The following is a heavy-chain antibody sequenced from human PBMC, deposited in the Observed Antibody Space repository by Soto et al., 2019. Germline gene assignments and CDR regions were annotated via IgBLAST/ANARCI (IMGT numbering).Heavy chain of an antibody. Sequence: SETLSLTCTVSGGSISSYYWSWIRQPAGKGLEWIGRIYTSGSTNYNPSLKSRVTMSVDTSKNQFSLKLSSVTAADTAVYYCARDVVRCSGGSCYSYYYYYYGMDVWGQGTTVTVSS. J-gene: IGHJ6*02. CDR3: ARDVVRCSGGSCYSYYYYYYGMDV. D-gene: IGHD2-15*01. CDR1: GGSISSYY. V-gene: IGHV4-4*07. CDR2: IYTSGST.